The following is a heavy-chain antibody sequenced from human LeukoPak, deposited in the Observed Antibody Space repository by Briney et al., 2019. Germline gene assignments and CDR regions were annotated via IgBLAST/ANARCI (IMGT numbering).Heavy chain of an antibody. V-gene: IGHV1-8*01. Sequence: ASVKVSCKASGYTFTYYDINWVGQATGQGLEWMGWMNPHNGNTGYAQKFQGTVTMTRDTSISTAYMELSSLRSEDTAVYYCVRVVIDSSGSYYSFFDYWGQGTLVTVSS. J-gene: IGHJ4*02. CDR3: VRVVIDSSGSYYSFFDY. D-gene: IGHD3-22*01. CDR2: MNPHNGNT. CDR1: GYTFTYYD.